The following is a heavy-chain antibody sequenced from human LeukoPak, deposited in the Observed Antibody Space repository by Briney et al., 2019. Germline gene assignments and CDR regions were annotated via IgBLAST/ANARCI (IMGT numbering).Heavy chain of an antibody. CDR2: IRYDGSNK. J-gene: IGHJ4*02. D-gene: IGHD3-22*01. CDR1: GFTFSSYG. V-gene: IGHV3-30*02. Sequence: PGGSLRLSCAASGFTFSSYGMHWVRQAPGKGLEWVAFIRYDGSNKYYADSVKGRFTISRDNSKNTLYLQMNSLRAEDTAVYYCAKDLYYYDSSGPFDYWGQGTLVTVSS. CDR3: AKDLYYYDSSGPFDY.